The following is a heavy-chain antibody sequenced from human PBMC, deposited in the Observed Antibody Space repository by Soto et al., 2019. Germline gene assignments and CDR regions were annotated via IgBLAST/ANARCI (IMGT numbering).Heavy chain of an antibody. D-gene: IGHD3-22*01. CDR1: GDSVSSNSAA. Sequence: PSQTLSLTCAISGDSVSSNSAAWNWIRQSPSRGLEWLGRTYYRSKWYNDYAVSVKSRITINPDTSKNQFSLQLNSVTPEDTAVYYCARERTYYYDSSGYRPFDYWGQGTLVTVPS. CDR3: ARERTYYYDSSGYRPFDY. V-gene: IGHV6-1*01. CDR2: TYYRSKWYN. J-gene: IGHJ4*02.